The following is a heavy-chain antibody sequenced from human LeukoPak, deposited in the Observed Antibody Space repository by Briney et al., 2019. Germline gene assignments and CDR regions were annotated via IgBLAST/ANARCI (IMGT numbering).Heavy chain of an antibody. Sequence: GGSLRLSCAASGFTFSNAWMSWVRQAPGKGLEWVGRIKSKTDGGTTDYAAPVKGRFTISRDDSKNTLYLQMNSLKTEDTAVYYCTTDMIYYYDSSGYYPFDYWGQGTLVTVSS. J-gene: IGHJ4*02. V-gene: IGHV3-15*01. D-gene: IGHD3-22*01. CDR1: GFTFSNAW. CDR2: IKSKTDGGTT. CDR3: TTDMIYYYDSSGYYPFDY.